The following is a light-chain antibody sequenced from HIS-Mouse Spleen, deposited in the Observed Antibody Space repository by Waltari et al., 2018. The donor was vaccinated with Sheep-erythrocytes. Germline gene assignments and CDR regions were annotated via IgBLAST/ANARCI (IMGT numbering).Light chain of an antibody. CDR3: QQRSNWPPIT. Sequence: EIVLTQSPATLSLSPGERATLSCRASQSVSSYLAWYQQKPGQAPRLLIYDASNKATGIQARFRGSWSETDFTLTIRSLEPEDFAVYYCQQRSNWPPITFGQGTRLEIK. CDR1: QSVSSY. CDR2: DAS. J-gene: IGKJ5*01. V-gene: IGKV3-11*01.